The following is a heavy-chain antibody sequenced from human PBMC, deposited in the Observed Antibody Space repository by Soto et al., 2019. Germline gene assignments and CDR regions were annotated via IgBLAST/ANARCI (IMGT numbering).Heavy chain of an antibody. CDR2: IYWADDK. CDR1: GFSLSTSGVG. V-gene: IGHV2-5*02. D-gene: IGHD3-22*01. CDR3: AHRPHSSGYSQYYFDY. J-gene: IGHJ4*02. Sequence: QITLKESGPTLVKPTQTLTLTCTFSGFSLSTSGVGVGWIRQPPGKALQWLALIYWADDKRYSPSLKSRLTITKDTSKNQVVLTMTNMDPVDTATYYCAHRPHSSGYSQYYFDYWGQGTLVTVSS.